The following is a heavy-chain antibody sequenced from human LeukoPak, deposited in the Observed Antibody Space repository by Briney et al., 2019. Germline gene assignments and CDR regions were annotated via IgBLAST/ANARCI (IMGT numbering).Heavy chain of an antibody. Sequence: GGSLRLSCAASGFTFSDYYMSWIRQAPGKGLEWVSYISSSGSTIYYADSVKGRFTISRDNAKNSLYLQMNSLRAEDTAVYYCARDHLQGYGDDVPSYWGQGTLVTVSS. CDR2: ISSSGSTI. CDR1: GFTFSDYY. V-gene: IGHV3-11*01. D-gene: IGHD4-17*01. J-gene: IGHJ4*02. CDR3: ARDHLQGYGDDVPSY.